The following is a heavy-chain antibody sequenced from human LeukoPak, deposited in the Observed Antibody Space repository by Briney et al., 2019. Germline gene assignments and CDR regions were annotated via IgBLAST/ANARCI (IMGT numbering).Heavy chain of an antibody. V-gene: IGHV3-30*02. CDR2: IRYDGSNK. Sequence: GGSLRLSCAASGFTFSSYGMHWVRQAPGKGLEWVAFIRYDGSNKYYADSVKGRFTISRDNSKNTLYLQMNSLRAEDTAVYYFAKRRAVPAASWFDPWGQGTLVTVSS. D-gene: IGHD2-2*01. J-gene: IGHJ5*02. CDR1: GFTFSSYG. CDR3: AKRRAVPAASWFDP.